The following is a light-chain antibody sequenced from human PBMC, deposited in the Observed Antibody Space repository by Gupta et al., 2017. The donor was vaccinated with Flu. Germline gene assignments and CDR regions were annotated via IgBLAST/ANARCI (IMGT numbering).Light chain of an antibody. J-gene: IGKJ2*01. V-gene: IGKV1-5*03. CDR3: QQYNSNSPYT. CDR1: QSISTW. Sequence: DIQMTQSPSTLSASVGDRVTITCRASQSISTWLAWYQLKPGKAPKLLIYKASNWASGVPSRFSGSGSGTEFTLTISSLQPDDYASYYCQQYNSNSPYTFGQGTKMDMK. CDR2: KAS.